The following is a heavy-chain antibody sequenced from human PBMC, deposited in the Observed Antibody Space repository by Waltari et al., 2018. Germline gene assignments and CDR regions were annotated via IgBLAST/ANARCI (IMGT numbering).Heavy chain of an antibody. CDR1: GDSISSSY. J-gene: IGHJ5*02. V-gene: IGHV4-4*07. CDR3: ARGPHISAEIYFDP. CDR2: IHLHGGT. D-gene: IGHD6-13*01. Sequence: QVQLQESGPGLVRPSETLSLTCTVSGDSISSSYWSWIRQPAGKGLEWIGRIHLHGGTDYNPSLKSRVALSLDTSKNQFSLKLSSVTPADTAVYYCARGPHISAEIYFDPWGQGTLVTVSS.